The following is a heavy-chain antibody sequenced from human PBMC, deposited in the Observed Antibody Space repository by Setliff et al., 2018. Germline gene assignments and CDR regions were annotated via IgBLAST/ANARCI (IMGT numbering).Heavy chain of an antibody. CDR2: IYHSGRT. Sequence: SETLSLTCAVSGYSIRSGYYWGWIRQPQGKGLEWIGSIYHSGRTYYNPSLKSRFTTSVDTSKNQFSLKLSSVTDADTAVYYCARRLSGLRGFDYWGQGTLVTVSS. CDR1: GYSIRSGYY. V-gene: IGHV4-38-2*01. D-gene: IGHD5-12*01. J-gene: IGHJ4*02. CDR3: ARRLSGLRGFDY.